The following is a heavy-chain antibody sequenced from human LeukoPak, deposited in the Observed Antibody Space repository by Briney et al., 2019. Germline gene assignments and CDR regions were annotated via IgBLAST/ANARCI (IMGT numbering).Heavy chain of an antibody. D-gene: IGHD3-3*01. V-gene: IGHV3-23*01. CDR3: AKTTIFRVVTTPAMDV. CDR2: ISGSGGST. Sequence: GGSLRLSCAASGFTFSSYAMSWVRQAPGKGLEWVSAISGSGGSTYYADSVKGRFTISRDNSKNTLYLQMNSLRAEDTAVYYCAKTTIFRVVTTPAMDVWGQGTTVTVSS. CDR1: GFTFSSYA. J-gene: IGHJ6*02.